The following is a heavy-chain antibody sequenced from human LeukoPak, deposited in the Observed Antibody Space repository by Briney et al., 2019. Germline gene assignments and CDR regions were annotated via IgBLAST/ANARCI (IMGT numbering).Heavy chain of an antibody. D-gene: IGHD6-6*01. CDR3: AKDYSASQLVPLYYFNC. CDR1: GFMFSSYA. V-gene: IGHV3-30*18. J-gene: IGHJ4*02. Sequence: GGSLRLSCAASGFMFSSYAVNWVRQAPGKGLEWVAVISYDGSNKYYADSVKGRFTISRDNSKNTLYLQMNSLRAEDTAVYFCAKDYSASQLVPLYYFNCWGQGSLVTVSS. CDR2: ISYDGSNK.